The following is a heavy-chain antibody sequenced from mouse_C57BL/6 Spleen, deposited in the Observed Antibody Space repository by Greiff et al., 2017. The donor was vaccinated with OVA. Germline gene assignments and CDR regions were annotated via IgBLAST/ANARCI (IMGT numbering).Heavy chain of an antibody. J-gene: IGHJ4*01. CDR3: ARGGFINAMDY. V-gene: IGHV1-53*01. CDR1: GYTFTSYW. D-gene: IGHD1-1*01. Sequence: VQLQQSGTELVKPGASVKLSCKASGYTFTSYWIHWVKQRPGQGLEWIGNINPSNGGTNYNEKFKSKATLTVDKSSSTAYMQLSSLTSEDSAVYYCARGGFINAMDYWGQGTSVTVSS. CDR2: INPSNGGT.